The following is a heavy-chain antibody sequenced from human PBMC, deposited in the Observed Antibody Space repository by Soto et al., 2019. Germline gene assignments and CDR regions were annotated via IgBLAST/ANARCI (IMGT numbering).Heavy chain of an antibody. CDR2: IIPIFGTA. J-gene: IGHJ6*02. CDR1: GGTFSSYA. Sequence: ASVKVSCKASGGTFSSYAISWVRQAPGQGLEWMGGIIPIFGTANYAQKFQGRVTITADESTSTAYMELSSLRSEDTAVYYCASRASGTRFNYYYYYGMDVWGQGTTVTVSS. D-gene: IGHD1-1*01. CDR3: ASRASGTRFNYYYYYGMDV. V-gene: IGHV1-69*13.